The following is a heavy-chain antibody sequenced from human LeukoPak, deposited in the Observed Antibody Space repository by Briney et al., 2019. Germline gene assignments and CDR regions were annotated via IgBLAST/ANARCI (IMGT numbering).Heavy chain of an antibody. CDR2: INHSGST. J-gene: IGHJ5*02. CDR1: GGSFSGYY. Sequence: PSETLSLTCAVYGGSFSGYYWSWIRQPPGKGLEWIGEINHSGSTNYDPSLKSRVTISVDTSKNQFSLKLSSVTAADTAVYYCARGPLRITILGVVIKQGFDPWGQGTLVTVSS. CDR3: ARGPLRITILGVVIKQGFDP. D-gene: IGHD3-3*01. V-gene: IGHV4-34*01.